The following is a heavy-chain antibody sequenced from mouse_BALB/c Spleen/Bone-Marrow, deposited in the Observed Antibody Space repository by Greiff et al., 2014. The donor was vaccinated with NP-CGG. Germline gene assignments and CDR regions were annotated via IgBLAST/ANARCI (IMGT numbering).Heavy chain of an antibody. D-gene: IGHD2-1*01. CDR2: IHPGDGDT. CDR3: ARVYYGNLDY. V-gene: IGHV1-80*01. CDR1: GYTFSNFW. Sequence: QVQLQQSGAELVRPGSSVKISCKASGYTFSNFWMNWVKQRPGQGLERIGQIHPGDGDTNNNGKFKGKATLTIDKSSSTAYMQLNGLSSEDSAVYFCARVYYGNLDYWGQGTTLTVSS. J-gene: IGHJ2*01.